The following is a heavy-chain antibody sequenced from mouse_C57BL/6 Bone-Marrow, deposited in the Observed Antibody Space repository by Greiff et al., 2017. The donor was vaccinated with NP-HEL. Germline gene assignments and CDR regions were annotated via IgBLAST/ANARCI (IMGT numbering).Heavy chain of an antibody. D-gene: IGHD2-2*01. CDR2: INPGSGGT. J-gene: IGHJ2*01. V-gene: IGHV1-54*01. CDR3: ARGGVTRLFDY. Sequence: QVQLQQSGAELVRPGTSVKVSCKASGYAFTNYLIEWVKQRPGQGLEWIGVINPGSGGTNYNEKFKGKATLTADKSSSTAYMQLSSLTSEDSAVYFGARGGVTRLFDYWGQGTTLTVSS. CDR1: GYAFTNYL.